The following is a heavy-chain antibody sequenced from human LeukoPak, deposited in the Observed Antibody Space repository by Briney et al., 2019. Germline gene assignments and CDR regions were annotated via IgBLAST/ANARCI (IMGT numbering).Heavy chain of an antibody. CDR2: VSPYNGNT. CDR1: GYTFTDYD. D-gene: IGHD3-10*01. CDR3: ARNGRVRRVVKDLFEY. V-gene: IGHV1-18*04. J-gene: IGHJ4*02. Sequence: ASVKVSCKTSGYTFTDYDITWVRQAPGQGLEWMGRVSPYNGNTYYSQRFQGRVTISKDTSAGTAYMDLRNMRDDDTAMYYCARNGRVRRVVKDLFEYWGQGTLVAVSS.